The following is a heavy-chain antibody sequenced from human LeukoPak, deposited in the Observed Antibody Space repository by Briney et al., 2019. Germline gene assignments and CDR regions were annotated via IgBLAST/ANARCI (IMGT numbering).Heavy chain of an antibody. CDR2: INHSGST. CDR1: GGSFSGYY. V-gene: IGHV4-34*01. J-gene: IGHJ4*02. CDR3: ARGGMVRGVRFDY. Sequence: KSSETLPLTCAVYGGSFSGYYWSWIRQPPGKGLERIGEINHSGSTNYNPSLKSRVTISVDTSKNQFSLKLSSVTAADTTVYYCARGGMVRGVRFDYWGQGTLVTVSS. D-gene: IGHD3-10*01.